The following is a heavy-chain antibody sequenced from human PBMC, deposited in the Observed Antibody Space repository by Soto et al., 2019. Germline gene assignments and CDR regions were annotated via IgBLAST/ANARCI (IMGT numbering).Heavy chain of an antibody. CDR2: IYYSGST. CDR1: GGSISSSSYY. D-gene: IGHD3-10*01. V-gene: IGHV4-39*01. Sequence: SETLSLTCTVSGGSISSSSYYWGWIRQPPGKGLEWIGSIYYSGSTYYNPSLKSRVTISVDTSKNQFSLKLSSVTAADTAVYYCAGSEHRGPFDYWGQGTLVTVSS. J-gene: IGHJ4*02. CDR3: AGSEHRGPFDY.